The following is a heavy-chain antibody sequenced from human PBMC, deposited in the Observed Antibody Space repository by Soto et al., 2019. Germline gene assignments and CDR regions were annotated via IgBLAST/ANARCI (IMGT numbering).Heavy chain of an antibody. J-gene: IGHJ3*02. Sequence: GGSLRLSCAASGFTVSSNYMSWVRQAPGKGLEWVSVIYSGVSTYYADSVKGRFTISRHNSKNTLYLQMNSLRAEDTAVYYCARVSAVAGTGAFDIWGQGTRVTVSS. CDR3: ARVSAVAGTGAFDI. V-gene: IGHV3-53*04. CDR2: IYSGVST. D-gene: IGHD6-19*01. CDR1: GFTVSSNY.